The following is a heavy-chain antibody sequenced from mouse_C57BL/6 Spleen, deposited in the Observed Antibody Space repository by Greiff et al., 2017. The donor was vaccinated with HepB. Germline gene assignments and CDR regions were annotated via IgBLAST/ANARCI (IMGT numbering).Heavy chain of an antibody. CDR3: ARDDYDHGYFDV. J-gene: IGHJ1*03. Sequence: EVQVVESGGGLVKPGGSLKLSCAASGFTFSSYAMSWVRQTPEKRLEWVATISDGGSYTYYPDNVKGRFTISRDNAKNNLYLQMSHLKSEDTAMYYCARDDYDHGYFDVWGTGTTLTVSS. CDR2: ISDGGSYT. V-gene: IGHV5-4*01. CDR1: GFTFSSYA. D-gene: IGHD2-4*01.